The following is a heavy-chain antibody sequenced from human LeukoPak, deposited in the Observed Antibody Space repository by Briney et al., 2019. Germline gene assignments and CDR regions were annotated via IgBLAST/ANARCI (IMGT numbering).Heavy chain of an antibody. J-gene: IGHJ3*02. CDR2: IDPSGGST. Sequence: ASMKVSCKASGYTFTTYYMHWVRQAPGQGLEWMGIIDPSGGSTSYAQKFQGRVTMTRDTSTSTVYMELSSLRSDDTAVYYCARLSQQTFDIWGQGTLVTVSS. V-gene: IGHV1-46*01. CDR3: ARLSQQTFDI. CDR1: GYTFTTYY.